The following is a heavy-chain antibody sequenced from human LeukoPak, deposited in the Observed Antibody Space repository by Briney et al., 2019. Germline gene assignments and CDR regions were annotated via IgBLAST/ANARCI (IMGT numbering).Heavy chain of an antibody. V-gene: IGHV4-59*01. CDR3: ARTTEGGYTYNYFCYYYMDV. CDR1: GGSISSYY. D-gene: IGHD5-18*01. CDR2: IYYSGST. J-gene: IGHJ6*03. Sequence: PSETLSLTCAVSGGSISSYYWSLIRPPPGEVLEWIGYIYYSGSTNYNPSLKSRITISVDTSKNTFSLKLSSVTAADTAVYYCARTTEGGYTYNYFCYYYMDVWGKGTTVTISS.